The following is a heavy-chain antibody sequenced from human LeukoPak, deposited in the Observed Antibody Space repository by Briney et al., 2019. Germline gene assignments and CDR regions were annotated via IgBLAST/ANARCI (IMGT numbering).Heavy chain of an antibody. V-gene: IGHV4-34*01. CDR2: INHSGGT. Sequence: SETLSLTCAVYGGSFSGYYWSWIRQPPGKGLEWIGEINHSGGTNYNPSLKSRVTISLDTSKNQFSLRLSSVTAADTAVYYCARDGYCGGDCYSGIFDIWGQGTMVTVSS. CDR1: GGSFSGYY. D-gene: IGHD2-21*02. J-gene: IGHJ3*02. CDR3: ARDGYCGGDCYSGIFDI.